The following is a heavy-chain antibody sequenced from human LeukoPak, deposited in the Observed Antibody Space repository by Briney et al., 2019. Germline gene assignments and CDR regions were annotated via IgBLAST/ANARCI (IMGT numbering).Heavy chain of an antibody. Sequence: PGGSLRLSCEASGFTFSSYDIQWVRQATGEGLEWVSSIGTAGDTYYAGSAKGRFTLSRENAKKSSYLQMNNLGAGDTAVYYCARGALGFDYWGQGSLVTVSS. J-gene: IGHJ4*02. CDR2: IGTAGDT. V-gene: IGHV3-13*04. CDR3: ARGALGFDY. CDR1: GFTFSSYD.